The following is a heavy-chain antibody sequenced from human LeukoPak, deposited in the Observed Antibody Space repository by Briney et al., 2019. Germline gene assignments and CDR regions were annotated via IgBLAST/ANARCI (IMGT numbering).Heavy chain of an antibody. CDR3: ARRPKIGYCSSTSCSGYLDY. CDR1: GYIFTSYY. J-gene: IGHJ4*02. Sequence: PGRSLRLSCAASGYIFTSYYMHWVRQAPGQGLEWMGIINPSGGSTSYAQKFQGRVTMTKDTSTSTVYMELSSLRSEDTAVYYCARRPKIGYCSSTSCSGYLDYWGQGTLVTVSS. D-gene: IGHD2-2*01. CDR2: INPSGGST. V-gene: IGHV1-46*01.